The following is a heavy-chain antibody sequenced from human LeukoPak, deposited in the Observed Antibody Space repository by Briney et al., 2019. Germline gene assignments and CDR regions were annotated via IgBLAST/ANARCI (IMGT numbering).Heavy chain of an antibody. CDR3: ATTLYSGIYGDAFDV. CDR2: MYPGDSET. Sequence: GASLKISCQGSGYRFTSYWIGWMRQMPGKGLEWMGIMYPGDSETRYSPSFQSQITISADKSISTAYLQWSSLKASDTAMYYCATTLYSGIYGDAFDVWGQGTMATVSS. V-gene: IGHV5-51*03. D-gene: IGHD1-26*01. J-gene: IGHJ3*01. CDR1: GYRFTSYW.